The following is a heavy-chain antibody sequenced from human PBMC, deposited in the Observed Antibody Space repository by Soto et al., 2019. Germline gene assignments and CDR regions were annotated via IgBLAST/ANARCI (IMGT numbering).Heavy chain of an antibody. V-gene: IGHV3-9*01. J-gene: IGHJ4*02. Sequence: EVQLVESGGGLVQPGRSLRLSCAASGFTFDDYAMHWVRQAPGKGLEWVSGISWNSGSIVYADSVKGRFTISRDNAKNSLYLQMSSLRAEDTAWYYCARDRGAVSRRGLDYWGQGTLVYVFS. CDR3: ARDRGAVSRRGLDY. D-gene: IGHD3-10*01. CDR1: GFTFDDYA. CDR2: ISWNSGSI.